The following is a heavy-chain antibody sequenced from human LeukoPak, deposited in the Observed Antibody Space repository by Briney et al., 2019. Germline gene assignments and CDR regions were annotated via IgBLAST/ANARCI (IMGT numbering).Heavy chain of an antibody. D-gene: IGHD1-26*01. V-gene: IGHV3-49*03. Sequence: SLRLSCTASGFTFGDYTMSWFRQAPGKGLEWVGFIRSKAFGGTTEYAASVKGRFTISRNDSKSIAYLQMNSLKTEDTAVYYCTRSRGSGSAPFDPWGQGTLVTVSS. CDR1: GFTFGDYT. CDR3: TRSRGSGSAPFDP. CDR2: IRSKAFGGTT. J-gene: IGHJ5*02.